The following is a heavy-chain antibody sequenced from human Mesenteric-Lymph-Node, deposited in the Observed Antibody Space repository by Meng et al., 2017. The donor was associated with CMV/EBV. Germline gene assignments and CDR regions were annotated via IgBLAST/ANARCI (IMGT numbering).Heavy chain of an antibody. CDR1: GGSISSYY. D-gene: IGHD3-16*01. CDR2: IYYSGST. Sequence: SETLSLTCTVSGGSISSYYWSWIRQPPGKGLEWIGYIYYSGSTNYNPSLKSRVTISVDTSKNQFSLKLSSVTAADPAVYYCAGGAGHRDGFDPWAREPWSPSPQ. V-gene: IGHV4-59*01. J-gene: IGHJ5*02. CDR3: AGGAGHRDGFDP.